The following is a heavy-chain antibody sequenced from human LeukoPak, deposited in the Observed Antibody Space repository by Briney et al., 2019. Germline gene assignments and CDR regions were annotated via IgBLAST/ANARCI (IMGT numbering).Heavy chain of an antibody. Sequence: NPSETLSLTCTVSGGSISSSSYYWGWIRQPPGKGLEWIGSIYYSGSTHYNPSLKSRVTISVDTSKNQFSLKLRSVTAADTAVYYCAREKAGSTSSIDYWGQGTLVTVSS. CDR2: IYYSGST. CDR3: AREKAGSTSSIDY. V-gene: IGHV4-39*02. D-gene: IGHD2-2*01. CDR1: GGSISSSSYY. J-gene: IGHJ4*02.